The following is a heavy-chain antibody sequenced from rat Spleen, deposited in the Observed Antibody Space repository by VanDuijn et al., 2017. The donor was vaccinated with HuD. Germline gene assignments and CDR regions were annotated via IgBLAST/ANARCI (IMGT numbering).Heavy chain of an antibody. V-gene: IGHV5-19*01. Sequence: EVQLVESGGGLVQPGRSLKLSCAASGFTFSNYGMAWVRQGPKKGLEWVASISPSGGSTYYRDSVKGRFTISRDNAKSTLSLQMDSLRAEETATYYGATGSSYWYFDFWGPGTMVTVSS. CDR3: ATGSSYWYFDF. J-gene: IGHJ1*01. CDR2: ISPSGGST. CDR1: GFTFSNYG.